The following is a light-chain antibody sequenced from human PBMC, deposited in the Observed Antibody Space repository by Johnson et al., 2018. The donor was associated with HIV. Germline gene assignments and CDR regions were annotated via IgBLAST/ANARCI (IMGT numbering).Light chain of an antibody. J-gene: IGLJ1*01. CDR2: DNN. Sequence: QSMLTQPPSVSAAPGQKVTISCSGSSSNIGNNYVSWYQQLPGTAPKLLIYDNNQRPSGIPDRFSGSKSGTSATLGITGLQTGDEADYYCGTWDSSLSAEAVFGSGTKVTVL. V-gene: IGLV1-51*01. CDR3: GTWDSSLSAEAV. CDR1: SSNIGNNY.